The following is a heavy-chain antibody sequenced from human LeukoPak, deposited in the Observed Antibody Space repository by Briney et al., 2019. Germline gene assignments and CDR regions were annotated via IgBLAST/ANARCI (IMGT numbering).Heavy chain of an antibody. CDR2: TNPNSGDT. D-gene: IGHD2-2*01. Sequence: ASVKVSCKASGYTFTGHYMHWVRQAPGQGFEWMGWTNPNSGDTNYAQKFQGRVTMTRDTSISTAHMELSRLRSDDTAVYYCARANPLYCSSTTCLFDYWGQGTLVTVSS. CDR1: GYTFTGHY. V-gene: IGHV1-2*02. J-gene: IGHJ4*02. CDR3: ARANPLYCSSTTCLFDY.